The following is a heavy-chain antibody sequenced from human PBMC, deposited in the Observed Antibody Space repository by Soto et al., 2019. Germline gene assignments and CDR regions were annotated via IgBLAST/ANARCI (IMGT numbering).Heavy chain of an antibody. CDR1: GGSISSYY. Sequence: SETLSLTCTVSGGSISSYYWSWFRQPPGKGLEWIGYIYYSGSTNYNPSLKSRVTISVDTSKNQFSLKLSSVTAADTAVYYCARQSFPPVTFDYWGQGTLVTVSS. CDR3: ARQSFPPVTFDY. CDR2: IYYSGST. V-gene: IGHV4-59*08. D-gene: IGHD4-17*01. J-gene: IGHJ4*02.